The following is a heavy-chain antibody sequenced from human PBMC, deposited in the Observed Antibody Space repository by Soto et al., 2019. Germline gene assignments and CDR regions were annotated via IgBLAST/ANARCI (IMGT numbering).Heavy chain of an antibody. V-gene: IGHV3-21*01. Sequence: GGSPRLSCAASGFTFSSYSMNWVRQAPGKGLEWVSSISSSSSYIYYADSVKGRFTISRDNAKNSLYLQMNSLRAEDTAVYYCARDVVAAPYYFDYWGQGTLVTVSS. CDR3: ARDVVAAPYYFDY. D-gene: IGHD5-12*01. J-gene: IGHJ4*02. CDR1: GFTFSSYS. CDR2: ISSSSSYI.